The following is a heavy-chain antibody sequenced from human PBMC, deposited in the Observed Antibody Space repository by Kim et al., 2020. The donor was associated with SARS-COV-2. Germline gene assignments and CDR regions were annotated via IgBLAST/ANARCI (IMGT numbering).Heavy chain of an antibody. Sequence: SETLSLTCTVSGGSVSSGSYFWGWVRQPPGKGLEWIGYVDYSGSTNYNPSLKSRVTLSVDTSKNQFSLRLTSVTAADTAVYFCARLGSVWLYLGHWGPG. J-gene: IGHJ1*01. CDR1: GGSVSSGSYF. D-gene: IGHD6-19*01. CDR3: ARLGSVWLYLGH. V-gene: IGHV4-61*01. CDR2: VDYSGST.